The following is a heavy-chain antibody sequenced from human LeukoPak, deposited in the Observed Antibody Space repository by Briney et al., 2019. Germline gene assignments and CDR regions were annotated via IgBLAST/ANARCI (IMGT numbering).Heavy chain of an antibody. D-gene: IGHD2-21*02. CDR2: ISSSSSYI. Sequence: GGSLRLSCAASGFTFSCYSMNWVRQAPGKWLEWVSSISSSSSYIYYADSVKGRFTISRDNAKNSLYLQMNGLRAEDTAVYYCARDGVHCGGDCLNSNWFDPWGQGTLVTVSS. J-gene: IGHJ5*02. V-gene: IGHV3-21*01. CDR1: GFTFSCYS. CDR3: ARDGVHCGGDCLNSNWFDP.